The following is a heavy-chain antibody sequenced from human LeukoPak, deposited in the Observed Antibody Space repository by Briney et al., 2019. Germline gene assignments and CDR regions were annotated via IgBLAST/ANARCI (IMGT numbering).Heavy chain of an antibody. D-gene: IGHD5-24*01. Sequence: ASVKVSCKASGYTFTSYAMHWVRQAPGQGLEWMGWITPSGGTNYPQKFQGRVAITRDTSITTAYMDLSRLTSDDTAVYYCARDRYGDGFAHLDYWGQGAVLTVSS. CDR2: ITPSGGT. CDR3: ARDRYGDGFAHLDY. CDR1: GYTFTSYA. J-gene: IGHJ4*02. V-gene: IGHV1-2*02.